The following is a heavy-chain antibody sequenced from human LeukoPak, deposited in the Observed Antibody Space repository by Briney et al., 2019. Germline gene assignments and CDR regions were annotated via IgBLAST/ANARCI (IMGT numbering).Heavy chain of an antibody. J-gene: IGHJ5*02. CDR2: ISSSSSTM. D-gene: IGHD3-3*01. Sequence: PGGSLRLSCAASGFTFSRYSMNWVRQAPGKGLEWGSYISSSSSTMYFADSVKGRFTISRDKAKNSLYLQMNSLRGEDTAVYYCAAESITIFGVIITWGQGTLVTVSS. CDR3: AAESITIFGVIIT. V-gene: IGHV3-48*01. CDR1: GFTFSRYS.